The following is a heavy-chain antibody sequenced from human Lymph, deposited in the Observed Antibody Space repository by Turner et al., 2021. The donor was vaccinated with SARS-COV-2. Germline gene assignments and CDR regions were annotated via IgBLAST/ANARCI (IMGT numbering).Heavy chain of an antibody. CDR3: ARETVNNWVDP. J-gene: IGHJ5*02. CDR1: GDSMNSNY. Sequence: QVQLQESRPRLVKPLETPSLTCTVSGDSMNSNYWSWIRQPPEKRLEWIGYIYYRGSTNYNPSLKSRVTISVDTSKNQFSLKLTSVTAADTAIYYCARETVNNWVDPWGQGILVTVSS. V-gene: IGHV4-59*01. D-gene: IGHD2-21*02. CDR2: IYYRGST.